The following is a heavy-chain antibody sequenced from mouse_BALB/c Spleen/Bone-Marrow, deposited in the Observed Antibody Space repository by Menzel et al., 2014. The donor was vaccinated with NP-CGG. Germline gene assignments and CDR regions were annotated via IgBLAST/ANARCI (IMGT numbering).Heavy chain of an antibody. V-gene: IGHV3-2*02. CDR2: ISYSGGT. Sequence: EVQLQESGPGLVKPSQSLSLPCTVTGYSITSXHXWNWXRQXXXKXLEWXGSISYSGGTSYNPSLKSRISISRDPSKNQFFLQLNSVTTEDTGTYYCARKAYYFDYWGQGTTLTVSS. CDR3: ARKAYYFDY. CDR1: GYSITSXHX. J-gene: IGHJ2*01.